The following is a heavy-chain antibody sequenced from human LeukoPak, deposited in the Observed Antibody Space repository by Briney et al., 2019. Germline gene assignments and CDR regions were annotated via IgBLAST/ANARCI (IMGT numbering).Heavy chain of an antibody. CDR2: ISFSGGNT. CDR1: GFTFRDSA. CDR3: ARDAATSVGMPHY. Sequence: GGSLRLSCAASGFTFRDSAMSWVRQAPGKGLEWVSLISFSGGNTYYTDSVKGRFTISRDNSRGTMYRQMNSLRAEDTAVYYCARDAATSVGMPHYWGQGTVVTVSS. V-gene: IGHV3-23*01. D-gene: IGHD2-2*01. J-gene: IGHJ4*02.